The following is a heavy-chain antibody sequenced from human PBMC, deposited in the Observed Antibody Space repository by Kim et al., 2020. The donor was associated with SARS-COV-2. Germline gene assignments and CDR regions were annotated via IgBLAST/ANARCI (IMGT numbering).Heavy chain of an antibody. Sequence: GGSLRLSCAASGFTFDDYGMSWVRQAPGKGLEWVSGSNRNSDSTGYADSVKGRFTISRDNAKNSLFLQMNSPRAEDTALYHCVRGYAGGPFDLWGQGTLVTVSS. CDR1: GFTFDDYG. CDR2: SNRNSDST. D-gene: IGHD3-16*01. CDR3: VRGYAGGPFDL. V-gene: IGHV3-20*01. J-gene: IGHJ4*02.